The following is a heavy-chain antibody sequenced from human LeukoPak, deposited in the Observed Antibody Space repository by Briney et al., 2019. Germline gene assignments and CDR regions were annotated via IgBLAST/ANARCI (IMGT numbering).Heavy chain of an antibody. V-gene: IGHV1-2*02. CDR3: VRESGDSDSTFDY. Sequence: GASVKVSCKASGYTFTGYYLHWVRQAPGQGLEWMGWINPNSGGTNYAQKFQGRVTMTRDTSISTAYMKLSRLTSDDTAVYYCVRESGDSDSTFDYWGQGSLVTVSS. J-gene: IGHJ4*02. CDR2: INPNSGGT. CDR1: GYTFTGYY. D-gene: IGHD7-27*01.